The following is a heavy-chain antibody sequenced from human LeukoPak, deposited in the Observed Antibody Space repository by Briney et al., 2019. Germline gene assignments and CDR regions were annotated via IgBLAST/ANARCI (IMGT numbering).Heavy chain of an antibody. CDR1: GFTFSSYW. CDR3: AREMVAVAGISDYYYYGMDV. Sequence: GGSLRLSCAASGFTFSSYWMHWVRQAPGKGLVWVSRINSGGSSTSYADSVKGRFTISRDNAKNTLYLQMNSLRAEDTAVYYCAREMVAVAGISDYYYYGMDVWGQGTTVTVSS. J-gene: IGHJ6*02. V-gene: IGHV3-74*01. CDR2: INSGGSST. D-gene: IGHD6-19*01.